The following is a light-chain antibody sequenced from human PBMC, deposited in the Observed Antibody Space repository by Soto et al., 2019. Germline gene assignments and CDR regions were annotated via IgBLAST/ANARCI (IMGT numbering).Light chain of an antibody. Sequence: EIVMTQSPATLSVSPGERATLSCRASQSVSSNLAWYQQKPGQAPRLLIYGASSRATGIPASFSGRGSGTEFTLTISSLQSEDFAVYYCQQYNNWPQTFGHVTKVEIK. V-gene: IGKV3-15*01. J-gene: IGKJ1*01. CDR2: GAS. CDR1: QSVSSN. CDR3: QQYNNWPQT.